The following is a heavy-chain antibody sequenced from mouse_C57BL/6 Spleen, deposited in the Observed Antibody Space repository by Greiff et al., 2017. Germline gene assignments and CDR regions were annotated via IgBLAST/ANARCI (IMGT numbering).Heavy chain of an antibody. CDR3: ARSSMVTTRRGYAMDY. J-gene: IGHJ4*01. CDR2: IDPSDSYT. V-gene: IGHV1-50*01. D-gene: IGHD2-2*01. CDR1: GYTFTSYW. Sequence: VQLQQPGAELVKPGASVKLSCKASGYTFTSYWMQWVKQRPGQGLEWIGEIDPSDSYTNYNQKFKGKATLTVDTSSSTAYMRLSSLTSEDSAVYYCARSSMVTTRRGYAMDYWGQGTSVTVSS.